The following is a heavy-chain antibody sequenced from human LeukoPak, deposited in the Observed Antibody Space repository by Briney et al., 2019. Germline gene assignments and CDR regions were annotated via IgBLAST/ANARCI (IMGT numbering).Heavy chain of an antibody. CDR3: ARDTISCSGGTCYKNWFDP. J-gene: IGHJ5*02. D-gene: IGHD2-15*01. Sequence: LAGGSLRLSCEASGFIFGSFSMSWVRQAPGKGLEWVSGISGSGDGTHYAGPVKGRFTISRDNSKTTLYLQMSSLRADDTAVYYCARDTISCSGGTCYKNWFDPWGQGTLVTVSS. CDR1: GFIFGSFS. CDR2: ISGSGDGT. V-gene: IGHV3-23*01.